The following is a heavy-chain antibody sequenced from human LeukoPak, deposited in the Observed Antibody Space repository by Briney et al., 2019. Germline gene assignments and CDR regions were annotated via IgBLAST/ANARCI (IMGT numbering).Heavy chain of an antibody. CDR2: IYHSGST. Sequence: PSGTLSLTCAVSGGSISSSNWWSWVRQPPGKGLEWIGEIYHSGSTNYNPSLKSRVTILVDKSKNQFSLKLSSVTAADTAVYYCARHPAAPRFLEWLFIIWGQGTLVTVSS. CDR3: ARHPAAPRFLEWLFII. CDR1: GGSISSSNW. J-gene: IGHJ4*02. V-gene: IGHV4-4*02. D-gene: IGHD3-3*01.